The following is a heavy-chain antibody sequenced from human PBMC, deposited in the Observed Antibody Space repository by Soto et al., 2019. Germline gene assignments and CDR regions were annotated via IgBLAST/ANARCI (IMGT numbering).Heavy chain of an antibody. CDR1: GGSISSGGYS. J-gene: IGHJ5*02. V-gene: IGHV4-30-2*01. CDR2: IYHSGST. Sequence: SETLSLTCAVSGGSISSGGYSWSWIRQPPGKGLEWIGYIYHSGSTHYNPSLKSRVTISVDRSKNQFSLKLSSVTAADTAVYYCARAMITMIDNWFDPWGQGTLVTVSS. CDR3: ARAMITMIDNWFDP. D-gene: IGHD3-22*01.